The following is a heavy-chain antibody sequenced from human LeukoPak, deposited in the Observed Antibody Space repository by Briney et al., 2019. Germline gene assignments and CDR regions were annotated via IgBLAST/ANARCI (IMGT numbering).Heavy chain of an antibody. J-gene: IGHJ4*02. CDR3: ARANIAAAGTCFDY. CDR1: GGSISSYY. CDR2: IYYSGST. D-gene: IGHD6-13*01. Sequence: PSETLSLTYTVSGGSISSYYWSWIRQPQGKGLEWIGYIYYSGSTNYNPSLKSRVTISVDTSKNQFSLKLSSVTAADTAVYYCARANIAAAGTCFDYWGQGTLDTVSS. V-gene: IGHV4-59*01.